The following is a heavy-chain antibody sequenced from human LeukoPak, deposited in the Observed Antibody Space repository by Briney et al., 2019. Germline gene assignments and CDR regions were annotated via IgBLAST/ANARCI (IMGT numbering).Heavy chain of an antibody. CDR3: ARDSLHYYDSSGNFDY. CDR2: INPSGGST. Sequence: ASVKVSYKASGYAFTSYYMHWVRQAPGQGLEWMGIINPSGGSTSYAQKFQGRVTMTRDTSTSTVYMELSSLRSEDTAVYYCARDSLHYYDSSGNFDYWGQATLVTVSS. CDR1: GYAFTSYY. V-gene: IGHV1-46*01. D-gene: IGHD3-22*01. J-gene: IGHJ4*02.